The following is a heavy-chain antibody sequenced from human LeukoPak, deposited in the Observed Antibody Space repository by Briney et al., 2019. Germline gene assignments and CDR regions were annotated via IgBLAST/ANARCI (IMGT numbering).Heavy chain of an antibody. CDR2: IYYSGST. J-gene: IGHJ4*02. V-gene: IGHV4-59*12. D-gene: IGHD1-1*01. CDR3: AREGTDSWPPDDY. CDR1: GGSISSYY. Sequence: PSETLSLTCTVSGGSISSYYWSWIRQPPGKGLEWIGYIYYSGSTNYNPSLKSRVTISVDTSKNQFSLKLSSVTAADTAVYYCAREGTDSWPPDDYWGQGTLVTVSS.